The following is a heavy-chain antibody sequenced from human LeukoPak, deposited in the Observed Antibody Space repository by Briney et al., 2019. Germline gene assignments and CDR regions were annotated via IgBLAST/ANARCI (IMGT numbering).Heavy chain of an antibody. J-gene: IGHJ4*02. CDR2: IWYDGSNK. V-gene: IGHV3-33*08. Sequence: GRSLSLSCAASGFILSSYGMHWVRQAPGKGLEWVAVIWYDGSNKYYADSVKGRFTISRDNSKNTLYLQMNSLRAEDTAVYYCARASGTSIAAAFDYWGQGTLVTVSS. CDR3: ARASGTSIAAAFDY. CDR1: GFILSSYG. D-gene: IGHD6-13*01.